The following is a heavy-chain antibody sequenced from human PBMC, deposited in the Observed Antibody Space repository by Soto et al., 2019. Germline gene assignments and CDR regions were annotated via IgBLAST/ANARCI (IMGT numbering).Heavy chain of an antibody. CDR1: GFTVSTKY. Sequence: EVQLVESGGGLIQPGGSLRLSCAASGFTVSTKYMNWVRQAPGRGLEWVSVIYPGGNTYYADSVKGRFTMSRDTSNDTVFLQMNNLRAEDTAVYYCARVSSPFGYWGQGTLVTVSS. CDR2: IYPGGNT. V-gene: IGHV3-53*01. CDR3: ARVSSPFGY. J-gene: IGHJ4*02. D-gene: IGHD3-16*01.